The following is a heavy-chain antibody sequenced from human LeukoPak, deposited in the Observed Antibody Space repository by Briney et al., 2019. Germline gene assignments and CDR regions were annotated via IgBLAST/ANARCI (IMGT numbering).Heavy chain of an antibody. D-gene: IGHD2-15*01. J-gene: IGHJ4*02. CDR3: ARFVVVVAAWVY. V-gene: IGHV4-39*01. Sequence: SETLSLXCTVSGGSISSSSYYWGWIRQPPGKGLEWIGSIYYSGSTYYNPSLKSRVTISVDTSKNQFSLKLSSVTAADTAVYYCARFVVVVAAWVYWGQGTLVTVSS. CDR1: GGSISSSSYY. CDR2: IYYSGST.